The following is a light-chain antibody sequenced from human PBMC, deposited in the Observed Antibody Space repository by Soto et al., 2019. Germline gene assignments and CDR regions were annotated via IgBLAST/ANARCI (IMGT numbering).Light chain of an antibody. CDR2: AAS. CDR1: QDIRNF. V-gene: IGKV1-27*01. CDR3: QKYSSVPV. Sequence: DIPMTQYPTSLSASVGDRVTITCRASQDIRNFVAWYQQKPGKAPKLLIYAASTLQSRVPSRFSGSGSGTVFTLTISSLQPEVVATYSCQKYSSVPVFGPGTKVEIK. J-gene: IGKJ3*01.